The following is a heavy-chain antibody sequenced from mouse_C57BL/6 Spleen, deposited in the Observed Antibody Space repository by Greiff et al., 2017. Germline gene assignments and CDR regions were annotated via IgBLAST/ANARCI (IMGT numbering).Heavy chain of an antibody. Sequence: VQLVESGPELVKPGASVKISCKASGYAFSSSWMNWVKQRPGKGLEWIGRIYPGDGDTNYNGKFKGKATLTADKSSSTAYMQLSSLTSEDSAVYFCARHYYYGSSYVGAMDYWGQGTSVTVSS. J-gene: IGHJ4*01. CDR1: GYAFSSSW. CDR2: IYPGDGDT. V-gene: IGHV1-82*01. CDR3: ARHYYYGSSYVGAMDY. D-gene: IGHD1-1*01.